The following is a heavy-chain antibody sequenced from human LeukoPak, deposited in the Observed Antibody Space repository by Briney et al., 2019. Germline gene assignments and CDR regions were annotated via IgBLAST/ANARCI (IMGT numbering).Heavy chain of an antibody. CDR2: IYTSGIT. CDR3: AGISVTGGDWFDP. D-gene: IGHD6-19*01. V-gene: IGHV4-61*02. CDR1: GGSITSGSYY. J-gene: IGHJ5*02. Sequence: PSETLSLTCTVSGGSITSGSYYWSWIRQPAGKGLEWIGRIYTSGITNYNPSLKSRVTISVDTSKNQFSLRLSSVTAADTAVYYCAGISVTGGDWFDPWGQGIVVTVSS.